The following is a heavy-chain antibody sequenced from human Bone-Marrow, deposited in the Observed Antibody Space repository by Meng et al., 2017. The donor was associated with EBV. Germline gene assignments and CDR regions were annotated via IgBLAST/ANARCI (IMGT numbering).Heavy chain of an antibody. D-gene: IGHD1-26*01. CDR3: AKEMVGATNY. V-gene: IGHV3-23*01. J-gene: IGHJ4*02. CDR1: GLTFRSYA. Sequence: WEAGGGLVQPGGARGLSCPASGLTFRSYAMSWVRQAPGKGLEWVSAISGSGGSTYYADSVKGRFTISRDNSKNTLYLQMNSLRAEDTAVYYCAKEMVGATNYWGQGTLVTVSS. CDR2: ISGSGGST.